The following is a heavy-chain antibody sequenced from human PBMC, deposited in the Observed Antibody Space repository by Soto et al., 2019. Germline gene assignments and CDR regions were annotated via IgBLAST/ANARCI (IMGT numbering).Heavy chain of an antibody. D-gene: IGHD3-16*01. CDR1: GGSFNGYY. J-gene: IGHJ4*01. CDR3: AKGPYAGYCDSGIFYYSVN. CDR2: INHSGSA. Sequence: SETLSLTCAVYGGSFNGYYWSWIRQTPGKGLEWIGEINHSGSANYNPTFKSRVSISVDTSKNQLSLQLSSVSAADTAVYYCAKGPYAGYCDSGIFYYSVNLDPETLV. V-gene: IGHV4-34*01.